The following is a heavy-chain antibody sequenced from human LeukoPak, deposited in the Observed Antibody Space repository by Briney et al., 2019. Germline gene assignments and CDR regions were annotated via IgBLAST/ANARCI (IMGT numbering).Heavy chain of an antibody. CDR3: AKCHSGNYYYGMDV. J-gene: IGHJ6*02. Sequence: GGSLRLSCAASGFTFRSYAVRWVRQAPGKGLEWVLVISVSGRSTYYADSVKGRFTISRDNSKNTLYLQMNSLRAEDTAVYYCAKCHSGNYYYGMDVWGQGTTVTVSS. D-gene: IGHD1-26*01. CDR2: ISVSGRST. V-gene: IGHV3-23*01. CDR1: GFTFRSYA.